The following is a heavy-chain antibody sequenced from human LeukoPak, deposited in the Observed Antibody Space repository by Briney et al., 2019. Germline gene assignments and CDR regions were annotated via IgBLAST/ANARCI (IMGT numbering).Heavy chain of an antibody. V-gene: IGHV4-61*01. Sequence: PSETLSLTCTVSGGSISSGSYYWSWIRQPPGKGLEWIGYIYYSGNTNYNPSLKSRVTISVDTSKNQFSLKLSSVTAADTAVYYCARGYFDWLPYFEYWGQGTLVTVSS. CDR3: ARGYFDWLPYFEY. D-gene: IGHD3-9*01. J-gene: IGHJ4*02. CDR2: IYYSGNT. CDR1: GGSISSGSYY.